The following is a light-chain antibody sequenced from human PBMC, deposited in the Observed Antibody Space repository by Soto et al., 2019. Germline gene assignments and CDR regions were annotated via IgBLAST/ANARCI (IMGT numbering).Light chain of an antibody. J-gene: IGLJ1*01. CDR3: QSYDSSVTGNV. CDR2: GNS. V-gene: IGLV1-40*01. CDR1: SSNIGAGYD. Sequence: QSVLTQPPSVSGAPGQGVTISCTGSSSNIGAGYDVNWYQQVPGAAPKLLIYGNSNRPSGVPDRISGSKSGTSASLAITGLRAEDEADYYCQSYDSSVTGNVFGTGTKVTVL.